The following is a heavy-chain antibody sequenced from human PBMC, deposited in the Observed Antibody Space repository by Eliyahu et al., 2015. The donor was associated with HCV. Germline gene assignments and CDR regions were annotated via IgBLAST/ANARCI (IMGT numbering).Heavy chain of an antibody. V-gene: IGHV3-66*01. CDR1: RFTVSNNY. Sequence: EVQLVESGGGLVQPGGSLRLSCAASRFTVSNNYMNWVRQAPGKGLEGVSVLYSGGNTYYADSVKGRFTISRDNSKNTLYLQMNSLRAEDTAVYYCTRDAPAGPFDYWGQGTLVTVSS. CDR2: LYSGGNT. J-gene: IGHJ4*02. CDR3: TRDAPAGPFDY. D-gene: IGHD3-10*01.